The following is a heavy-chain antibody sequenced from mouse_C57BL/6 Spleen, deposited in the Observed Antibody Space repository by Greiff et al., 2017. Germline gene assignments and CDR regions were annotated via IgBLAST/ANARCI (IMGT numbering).Heavy chain of an antibody. D-gene: IGHD1-1*01. CDR3: ARGGYGSSYGAMDY. V-gene: IGHV1-64*01. J-gene: IGHJ4*01. CDR2: IHPNSGST. Sequence: VQLQQSGAELVKPGASVKLSCKASGYTFTSYWMNWVKQRPGQGLEWIGMIHPNSGSTNYNEKFKSKATLTVDKSSSTAYMQLSSLTSEDSAVYYCARGGYGSSYGAMDYWGQGTSVTVSS. CDR1: GYTFTSYW.